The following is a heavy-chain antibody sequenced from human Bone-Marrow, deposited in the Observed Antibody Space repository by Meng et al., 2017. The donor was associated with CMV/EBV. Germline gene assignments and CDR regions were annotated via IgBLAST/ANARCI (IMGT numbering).Heavy chain of an antibody. J-gene: IGHJ6*02. V-gene: IGHV3-21*01. D-gene: IGHD1-26*01. Sequence: GGSLRLSCAASGFTFSDYIINWVRQAPGKGLEWVSSISSSSNYINYADSVKGRFTISRDNAKNSLYLQMNSLRAEDTAVYYCSRDWVGALYYNMDVWGQWNTVNVAS. CDR1: GFTFSDYI. CDR2: ISSSSNYI. CDR3: SRDWVGALYYNMDV.